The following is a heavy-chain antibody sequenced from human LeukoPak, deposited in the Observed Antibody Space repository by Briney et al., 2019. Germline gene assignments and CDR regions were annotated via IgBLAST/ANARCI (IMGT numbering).Heavy chain of an antibody. CDR2: ISSSGSTI. J-gene: IGHJ5*02. D-gene: IGHD4-17*01. CDR3: ARDSRYYGDAP. Sequence: GGSLRLSCAASGFTFSSYEMNWVRQAPGKGLGWVSYISSSGSTIYYADSVKGRFTISRDNAKNSLYLQMNSLRAEDTAVYYCARDSRYYGDAPRGQGTLVTVSS. V-gene: IGHV3-48*03. CDR1: GFTFSSYE.